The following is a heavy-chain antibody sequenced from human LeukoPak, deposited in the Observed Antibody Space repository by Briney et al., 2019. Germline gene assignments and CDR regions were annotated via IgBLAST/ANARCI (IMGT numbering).Heavy chain of an antibody. CDR3: AREVYAGNWFDP. J-gene: IGHJ5*02. D-gene: IGHD2-8*01. Sequence: PGGSLRLSCAASGFTFSACAMHWVRQAPGKGLEYVAAISGNGDSSYYANSVKGRFTISRDNSKNTLYLQMGSLRPEDVAVYYCAREVYAGNWFDPWGQGTLVTVSS. V-gene: IGHV3-64*01. CDR1: GFTFSACA. CDR2: ISGNGDSS.